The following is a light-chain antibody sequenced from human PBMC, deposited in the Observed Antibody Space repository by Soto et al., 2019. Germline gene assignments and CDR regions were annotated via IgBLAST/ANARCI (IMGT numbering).Light chain of an antibody. Sequence: QSVLTQPASVSGSPGQSITISCTGTSSDVGGYNYVSWYQQHPGKAPKLMIYEVSNRPSGVSNRFSGSKSGNTASLTISGMQAEEEADYYCSSYTSSSTLVFVGGTKVTVL. CDR3: SSYTSSSTLV. V-gene: IGLV2-14*01. CDR1: SSDVGGYNY. J-gene: IGLJ2*01. CDR2: EVS.